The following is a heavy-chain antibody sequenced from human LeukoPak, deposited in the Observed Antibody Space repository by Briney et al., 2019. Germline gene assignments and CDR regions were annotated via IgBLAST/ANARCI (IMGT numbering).Heavy chain of an antibody. Sequence: SETLSLTCTVSGGSISSGGYYWSWIRQHPGKGLEWIGYIYYSGSTYYNPSLKSRVTISVDTSKNQFSLKLSSVTAADTAVYYCARREYGSGSYYLGIDYWGQGTLVTVSS. CDR2: IYYSGST. J-gene: IGHJ4*02. V-gene: IGHV4-31*03. CDR1: GGSISSGGYY. D-gene: IGHD3-10*01. CDR3: ARREYGSGSYYLGIDY.